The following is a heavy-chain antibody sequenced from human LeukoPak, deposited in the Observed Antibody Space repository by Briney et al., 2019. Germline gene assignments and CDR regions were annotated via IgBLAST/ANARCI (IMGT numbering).Heavy chain of an antibody. CDR2: IYYSGST. CDR1: GVSISTYY. D-gene: IGHD6-13*01. CDR3: ARVRYSSSWYWFDP. Sequence: SETLSLTCTVSGVSISTYYWTWVRQPPGKGLEWIGYIYYSGSTNYNPSLKSRVTISVDTSKNQFSLKLSSVTAADTAVYYCARVRYSSSWYWFDPWGQGTLVTVSS. V-gene: IGHV4-59*01. J-gene: IGHJ5*02.